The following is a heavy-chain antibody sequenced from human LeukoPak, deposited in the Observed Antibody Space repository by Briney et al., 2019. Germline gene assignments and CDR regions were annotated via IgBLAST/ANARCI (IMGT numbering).Heavy chain of an antibody. CDR3: ARVGENDSSGYYYFPYYYYMDV. CDR2: IIPIFGTA. J-gene: IGHJ6*03. Sequence: ASVKVSCKASGGTFSSYAISWVRQAPGQGLEWMGGIIPIFGTANYAQKFQGRVTITADKSTSTAYMELSSLRSEDTAVYYCARVGENDSSGYYYFPYYYYMDVWGKGTTVTVSS. D-gene: IGHD3-22*01. V-gene: IGHV1-69*06. CDR1: GGTFSSYA.